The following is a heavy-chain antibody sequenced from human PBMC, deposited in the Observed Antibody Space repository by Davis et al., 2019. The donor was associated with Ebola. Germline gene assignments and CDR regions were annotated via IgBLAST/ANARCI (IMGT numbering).Heavy chain of an antibody. CDR2: INHSGST. V-gene: IGHV4-34*01. Sequence: MPSETLSLTCAVYGGSFSGYYWSWIRQHQGKGLEWIGEINHSGSTNYNPSLKSRVTISVDTSKNQFSLKLSSVTAADTAVYYCARGLLRVGFGELLPPDYWGQGTLVTVSS. D-gene: IGHD3-10*01. J-gene: IGHJ4*02. CDR1: GGSFSGYY. CDR3: ARGLLRVGFGELLPPDY.